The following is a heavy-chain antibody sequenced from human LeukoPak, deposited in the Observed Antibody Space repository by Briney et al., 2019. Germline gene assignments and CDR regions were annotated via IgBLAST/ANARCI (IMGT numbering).Heavy chain of an antibody. Sequence: PGGSLRLSCAASGFTFSSYTMNWVRQAPGKGLEWVSSISTRSTYIYYADSLKGRFTISRDNAKNSLYLQMNSLRAEDTAVYYCARELWQQWLGAIGYWGQGTLVTVSS. CDR3: ARELWQQWLGAIGY. CDR2: ISTRSTYI. D-gene: IGHD6-19*01. J-gene: IGHJ4*02. V-gene: IGHV3-21*01. CDR1: GFTFSSYT.